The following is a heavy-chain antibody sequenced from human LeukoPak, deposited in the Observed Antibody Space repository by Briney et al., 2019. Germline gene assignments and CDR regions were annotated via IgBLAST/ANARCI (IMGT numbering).Heavy chain of an antibody. CDR2: ISSSGRTI. CDR1: GFTFSDNY. CDR3: ARYYCSVTSCYGRYFDS. V-gene: IGHV3-11*04. Sequence: PGGSLRLSCAASGFTFSDNYMSWIRQAPGKGLEWVSYISSSGRTIYDADSVKGRFTISRDNAKNSLYLQMNSLKAEDTAVYYCARYYCSVTSCYGRYFDSWGQGILVTVSS. J-gene: IGHJ4*02. D-gene: IGHD2-2*01.